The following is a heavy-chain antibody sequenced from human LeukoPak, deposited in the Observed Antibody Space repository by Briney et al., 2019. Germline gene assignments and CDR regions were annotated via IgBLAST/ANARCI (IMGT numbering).Heavy chain of an antibody. CDR2: IWYDGSNK. CDR3: ARDREYDDFHFDY. Sequence: GGSLRLSCVASGFTFSTYGMHWVRQAPGKGLEWVAVIWYDGSNKYYADSVKGRFTISRDNSKNTLYLQMNSLRAEDTAVYYCARDREYDDFHFDYWGQGTLVTVSS. V-gene: IGHV3-33*01. J-gene: IGHJ4*02. D-gene: IGHD4-17*01. CDR1: GFTFSTYG.